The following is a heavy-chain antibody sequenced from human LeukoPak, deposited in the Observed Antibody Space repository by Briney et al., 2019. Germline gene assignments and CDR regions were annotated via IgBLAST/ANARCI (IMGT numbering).Heavy chain of an antibody. CDR3: AKDQDYGIWPHDY. CDR1: GFTFSSYA. CDR2: ISGSGGST. D-gene: IGHD4-17*01. Sequence: GGSLRLSCAASGFTFSSYAMSWVRQAPGKGLEWVSAISGSGGSTYYADSVKGRFTISRDNSKNTRYLQMNSLRAEDTAVYYCAKDQDYGIWPHDYWGQGTLVTVSS. V-gene: IGHV3-23*01. J-gene: IGHJ4*02.